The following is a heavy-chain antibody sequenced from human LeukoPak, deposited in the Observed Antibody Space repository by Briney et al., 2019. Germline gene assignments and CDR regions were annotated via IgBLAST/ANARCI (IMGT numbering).Heavy chain of an antibody. D-gene: IGHD2-2*01. CDR3: ARADCSSSTCYLRRSWFDP. Sequence: GGSLRLSCAASGFTLSNYDMNWVRQAPGKGLERVSSISTSSSYIYYKDSVRGRFTISRDDAKNSLYLEMNSLRAEDTAVYYCARADCSSSTCYLRRSWFDPWGQGTLVTVSS. CDR1: GFTLSNYD. J-gene: IGHJ5*02. CDR2: ISTSSSYI. V-gene: IGHV3-21*01.